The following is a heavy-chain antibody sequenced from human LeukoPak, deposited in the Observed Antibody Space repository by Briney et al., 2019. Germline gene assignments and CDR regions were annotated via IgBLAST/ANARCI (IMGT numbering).Heavy chain of an antibody. CDR2: LSASGGTT. V-gene: IGHV3-23*01. Sequence: GGSLRLSCAASGFTFSNYAMSWVRQAPGKGLEWVSTLSASGGTTYYADSVKGRFITSRDNSKNTLHLQMNSLRAEDTAEYYCASQAVAGSLSGDYWGQGTLVTVSS. D-gene: IGHD6-19*01. J-gene: IGHJ4*02. CDR3: ASQAVAGSLSGDY. CDR1: GFTFSNYA.